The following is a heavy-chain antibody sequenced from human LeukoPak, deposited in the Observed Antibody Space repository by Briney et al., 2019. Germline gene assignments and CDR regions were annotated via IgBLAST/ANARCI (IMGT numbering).Heavy chain of an antibody. CDR2: IYYSGST. J-gene: IGHJ4*02. V-gene: IGHV4-59*08. D-gene: IGHD4-17*01. CDR1: GGSISSYY. CDR3: ARLPRVDYGDYQFDY. Sequence: PSETLSLTCTVSGGSISSYYWSWIRQPPGKGLEWIGYIYYSGSTNYNPSLKSRVTISVDTSQNQFSLKLSSVTAADTAVYYCARLPRVDYGDYQFDYWGQGTLVTVSS.